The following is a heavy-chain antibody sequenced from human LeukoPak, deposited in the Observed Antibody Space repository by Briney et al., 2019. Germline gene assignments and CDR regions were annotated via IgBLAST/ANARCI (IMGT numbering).Heavy chain of an antibody. CDR1: GASISSHY. CDR3: ARTGDGYNYYNYYYMDV. Sequence: SETLSLTCSVSGASISSHYWSWIRQPPGKGLEWIGYIYYSVRTNYNPSLKSRVTISVDMPNNQSSLKMSSVTAADTAVYYCARTGDGYNYYNYYYMDVWGEGTTVTVTS. CDR2: IYYSVRT. D-gene: IGHD5-24*01. V-gene: IGHV4-59*11. J-gene: IGHJ6*03.